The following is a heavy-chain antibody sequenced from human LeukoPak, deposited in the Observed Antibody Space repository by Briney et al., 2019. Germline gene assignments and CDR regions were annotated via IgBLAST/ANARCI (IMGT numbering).Heavy chain of an antibody. CDR1: GYTFTSYG. V-gene: IGHV1-18*01. CDR3: ATFSGSYYTGAFDI. CDR2: ISAYNGNT. D-gene: IGHD1-26*01. J-gene: IGHJ3*02. Sequence: ASVKVSCKASGYTFTSYGISWVRQAPGQGLEWMGWISAYNGNTNYAQKLQGRVTMTTDTSTSTAYMELRSLRSDDTAVYYRATFSGSYYTGAFDIWGQGTMVTVSS.